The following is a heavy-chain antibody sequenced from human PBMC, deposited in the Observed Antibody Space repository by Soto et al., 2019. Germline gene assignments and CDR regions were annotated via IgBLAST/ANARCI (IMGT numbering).Heavy chain of an antibody. D-gene: IGHD6-6*01. CDR3: AKDRERIATRSIDY. CDR2: ISGSGVST. V-gene: IGHV3-23*01. J-gene: IGHJ4*02. Sequence: QAPGKGLEWVSGISGSGVSTYYADSVKGRFTISRDNSKSTLYLQMNSLRAEDTAVYYCAKDRERIATRSIDYWGQGTLVTVSS.